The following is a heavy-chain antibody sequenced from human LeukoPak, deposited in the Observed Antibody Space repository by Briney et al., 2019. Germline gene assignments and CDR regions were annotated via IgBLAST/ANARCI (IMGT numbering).Heavy chain of an antibody. Sequence: GGSLRLSCAASGFTFSSYAMSWVRQAPGKGLEWVSAISGSGGSTYYAVSVKGRFTISRDNSKNTLYLQMNSLRAEDTAVYYCAKTDYGDYGHNGNWGQGTLVTVSS. V-gene: IGHV3-23*01. CDR3: AKTDYGDYGHNGN. J-gene: IGHJ4*02. CDR1: GFTFSSYA. D-gene: IGHD4-17*01. CDR2: ISGSGGST.